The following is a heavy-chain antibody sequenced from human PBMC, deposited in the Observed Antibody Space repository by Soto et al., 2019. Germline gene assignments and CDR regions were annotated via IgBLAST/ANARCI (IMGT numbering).Heavy chain of an antibody. D-gene: IGHD3-22*01. CDR1: GFTFSDYY. Sequence: PGGSLRLSCVASGFTFSDYYLSWIRQAPGKGLEWISYISSSSSYTNYADSVKGRFTISRDNAKNSLYLQMNSLRAEDTAVYYCARDSSGSDYWGQGTPVTVSS. CDR3: ARDSSGSDY. CDR2: ISSSSSYT. J-gene: IGHJ4*02. V-gene: IGHV3-11*06.